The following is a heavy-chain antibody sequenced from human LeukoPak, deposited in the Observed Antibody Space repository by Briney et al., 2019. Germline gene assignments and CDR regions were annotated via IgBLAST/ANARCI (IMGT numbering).Heavy chain of an antibody. J-gene: IGHJ5*02. CDR3: ARDQRAWYDFWSGPRENWFDP. D-gene: IGHD3-3*01. V-gene: IGHV3-72*01. CDR1: GFTVSSNS. Sequence: PGGSLRLSCTVSGFTVSSNSMSWVRQAPGKGLEWVGRTRNKVNSYTTEYAASVKGRFTVSRDDSKNSLFLQMNSLKTEDTAVYYCARDQRAWYDFWSGPRENWFDPWGQGTLVTVSS. CDR2: TRNKVNSYTT.